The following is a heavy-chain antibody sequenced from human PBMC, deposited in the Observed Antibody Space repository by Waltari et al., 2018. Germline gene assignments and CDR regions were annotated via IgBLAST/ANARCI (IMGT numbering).Heavy chain of an antibody. CDR2: IYSGGST. V-gene: IGHV3-53*02. CDR3: ARESAVSGWYVS. Sequence: EVQLVETGGGLIQPGGALRLPWAGSGFTVSNNYIRWVRQAPGKGLEWVSGIYSGGSTFYPDSVKGRFTISRDNSKNTLYLQMNSLRADDTAVYYCARESAVSGWYVSWGQGTLVTVSS. D-gene: IGHD6-19*01. J-gene: IGHJ4*02. CDR1: GFTVSNNY.